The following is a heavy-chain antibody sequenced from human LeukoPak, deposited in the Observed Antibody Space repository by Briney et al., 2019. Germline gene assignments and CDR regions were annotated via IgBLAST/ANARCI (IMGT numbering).Heavy chain of an antibody. CDR2: ISGSGGNT. D-gene: IGHD4-17*01. CDR1: GFTFSSYA. Sequence: GGSLTLSSAASGFTFSSYATSWVRQAPGKGLEWVSSISGSGGNTFYADSVKGRFTISRDNSKNTLYLQMNSLRAEDTAAYHCAKGRNEDGDAALNYWGQGTLVTVSS. J-gene: IGHJ4*02. V-gene: IGHV3-23*01. CDR3: AKGRNEDGDAALNY.